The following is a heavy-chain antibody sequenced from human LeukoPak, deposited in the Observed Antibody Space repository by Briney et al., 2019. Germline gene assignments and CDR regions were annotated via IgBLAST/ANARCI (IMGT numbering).Heavy chain of an antibody. D-gene: IGHD3-10*01. V-gene: IGHV1-2*04. CDR3: ARGLLWEPVREEPDAFDI. CDR1: GYTFTSYY. J-gene: IGHJ3*02. Sequence: GASVKVSCKASGYTFTSYYMHWVRQAPGQGLEWMGWINPNSGGTNYAQKFQGWVTMTRDTSISTAYMELSRLRSDDTAVYYCARGLLWEPVREEPDAFDIWGQGTMVTVSS. CDR2: INPNSGGT.